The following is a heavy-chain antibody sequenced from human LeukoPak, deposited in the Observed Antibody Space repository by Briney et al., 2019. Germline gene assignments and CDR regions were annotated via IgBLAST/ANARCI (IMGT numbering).Heavy chain of an antibody. J-gene: IGHJ4*02. CDR3: AVAYYYDSSGYYSTYFDY. D-gene: IGHD3-22*01. CDR1: GGTFSSYA. V-gene: IGHV1-69*04. Sequence: GASVKVSCKASGGTFSSYAISWVRQAPGQGLEWMGRIIPILGIANYAQKFQGRVTITADKSTSTAYMELSSLRSEDTAVYSCAVAYYYDSSGYYSTYFDYWGQGTLVTVSS. CDR2: IIPILGIA.